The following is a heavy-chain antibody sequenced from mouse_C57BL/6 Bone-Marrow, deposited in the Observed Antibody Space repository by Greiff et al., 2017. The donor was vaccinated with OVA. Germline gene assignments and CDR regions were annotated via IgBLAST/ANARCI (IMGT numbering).Heavy chain of an antibody. CDR1: GYTFTSYW. CDR2: IYPSDSET. J-gene: IGHJ4*01. D-gene: IGHD2-12*01. V-gene: IGHV1-61*01. Sequence: QVQLQQPGAELVRPGSSVKLSCKASGYTFTSYWMDWVKQRPGQGLEWIGNIYPSDSETHYNQKFKDKATLTVDKSSSTAYMQLSSLTSEDSAVYYGARGGYYKCAMDYWGQGTSVTVSS. CDR3: ARGGYYKCAMDY.